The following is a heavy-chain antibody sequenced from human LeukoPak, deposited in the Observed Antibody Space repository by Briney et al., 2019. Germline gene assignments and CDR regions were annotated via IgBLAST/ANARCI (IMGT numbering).Heavy chain of an antibody. J-gene: IGHJ6*03. Sequence: GGSLRLSCAASGFTFSSYGMSWVRQAPGKGLEWVSAISGSGGSTYYADSVKGRFTISRDNSKNTLYLQMNSLRAEDTAVYYCAKDRGSSSWYGDVYYYYYYMDVWGKGTTVTISS. CDR2: ISGSGGST. V-gene: IGHV3-23*01. CDR1: GFTFSSYG. D-gene: IGHD6-13*01. CDR3: AKDRGSSSWYGDVYYYYYYMDV.